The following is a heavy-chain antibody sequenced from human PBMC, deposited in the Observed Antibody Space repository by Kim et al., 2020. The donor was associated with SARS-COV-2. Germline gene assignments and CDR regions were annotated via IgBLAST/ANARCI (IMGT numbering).Heavy chain of an antibody. CDR1: GGSISSSSYY. CDR3: ARHVRNGVYGVNWFDP. D-gene: IGHD2-8*01. CDR2: IYYSGST. J-gene: IGHJ5*02. Sequence: SETLSLTCTVSGGSISSSSYYWGWIRQPPGKGLEWIGSIYYSGSTYYNPSLKSRVTISVDTSKNQFSLKLSSVTAADTAVYYCARHVRNGVYGVNWFDPWGQGTLVTVSS. V-gene: IGHV4-39*01.